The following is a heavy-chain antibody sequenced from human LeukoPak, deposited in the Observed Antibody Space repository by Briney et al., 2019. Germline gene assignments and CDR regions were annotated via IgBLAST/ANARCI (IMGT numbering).Heavy chain of an antibody. V-gene: IGHV4-39*07. CDR3: ARHGSARGYFDY. D-gene: IGHD2-15*01. CDR1: GGSNSSSSYY. J-gene: IGHJ4*02. Sequence: SETLSLTCTVSGGSNSSSSYYWGWIRQPPGKGLEWIGSIYYSGSTYYNPSLKSRVTISVDTSKNQFSLKLSSVTAADTAVYYCARHGSARGYFDYWGQGTLVTVSS. CDR2: IYYSGST.